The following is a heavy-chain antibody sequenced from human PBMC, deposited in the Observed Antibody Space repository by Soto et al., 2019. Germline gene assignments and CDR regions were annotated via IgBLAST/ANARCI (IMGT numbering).Heavy chain of an antibody. CDR1: GFSLTTSGVG. CDR3: AHRVLRTVFGLVTTTAIYFDF. J-gene: IGHJ4*02. D-gene: IGHD3-3*01. Sequence: QITLNESGPTVVRSTETLTLTCRFSGFSLTTSGVGVGWIRQSPGKAPEWLALSYWDDDKRYSASLKSRLTITKDTSKNQVVLTVSDLDPTDTATYYCAHRVLRTVFGLVTTTAIYFDFWGQGTPVAVSS. CDR2: SYWDDDK. V-gene: IGHV2-5*02.